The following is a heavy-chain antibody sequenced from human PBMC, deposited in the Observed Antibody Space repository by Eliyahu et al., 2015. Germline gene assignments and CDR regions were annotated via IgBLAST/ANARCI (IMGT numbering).Heavy chain of an antibody. V-gene: IGHV1-8*01. CDR2: MSXRTGDR. Sequence: QVQLVQSGAEVKKPGASVRVXCXXXGYTFTNYDLNWXRQAPGQGLEWLGWMSXRTGDRGYGRNFQGRVTMTRDTTISTAYMELTSLTSEDTAVYFCARAPRNGDIDYWGQGSLVIVSS. CDR1: GYTFTNYD. CDR3: ARAPRNGDIDY. J-gene: IGHJ4*02. D-gene: IGHD7-27*01.